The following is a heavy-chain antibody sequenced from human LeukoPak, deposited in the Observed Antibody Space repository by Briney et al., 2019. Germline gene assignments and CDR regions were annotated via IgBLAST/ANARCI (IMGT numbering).Heavy chain of an antibody. CDR1: GYSISSGYY. D-gene: IGHD2-21*02. CDR3: AIAAYCGGDCTDYYYYYMDV. Sequence: SETLSLTCTVSGYSISSGYYWGWVRQPPGKGLEWIGTVYHSGSTYYNPSLRSRVTISVDTSKNQFSLKLSSVTAADTAVYYCAIAAYCGGDCTDYYYYYMDVWGKGTTVTVSS. CDR2: VYHSGST. V-gene: IGHV4-38-2*02. J-gene: IGHJ6*03.